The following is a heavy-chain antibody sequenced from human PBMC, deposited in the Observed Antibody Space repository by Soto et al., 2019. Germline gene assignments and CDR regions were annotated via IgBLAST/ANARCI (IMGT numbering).Heavy chain of an antibody. CDR3: ARNPLELSKNNWFEP. CDR2: INHSGST. V-gene: IGHV4-34*01. D-gene: IGHD4-4*01. CDR1: GGSFSGYY. Sequence: PSETLSLTCAVYGGSFSGYYWSWIRQPPGKGLEWIGEINHSGSTNYNPSLKSRVTISVDTSKNQFSLKLSSVTAADTALYFCARNPLELSKNNWFEPWGQGIMVTVSS. J-gene: IGHJ5*02.